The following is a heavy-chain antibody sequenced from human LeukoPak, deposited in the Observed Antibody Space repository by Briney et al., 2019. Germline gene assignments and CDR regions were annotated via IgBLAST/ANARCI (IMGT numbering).Heavy chain of an antibody. CDR1: GGSISSGDYY. D-gene: IGHD3-3*01. V-gene: IGHV4-30-4*08. Sequence: SETLSLTCTVSGGSISSGDYYWSWIRQPPGKGLEWIGYIYYSGSTSYNPSLKSRVTISVDKSKNQFSLKLSSVTAADTAVYYCARGFSYYDFWSGYYYYYYMDVWGKGTTVTVSS. CDR3: ARGFSYYDFWSGYYYYYYMDV. J-gene: IGHJ6*03. CDR2: IYYSGST.